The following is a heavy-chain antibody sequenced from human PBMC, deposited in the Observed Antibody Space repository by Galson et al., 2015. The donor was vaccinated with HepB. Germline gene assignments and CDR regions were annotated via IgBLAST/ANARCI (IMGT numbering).Heavy chain of an antibody. CDR2: INSDGSST. D-gene: IGHD1-26*01. CDR3: ARQWELRDINWFDP. V-gene: IGHV3-74*01. Sequence: SLRLSCAASGFSFSSYSMNWVRQAPGKGLVWVSRINSDGSSTSYADSVKGRFTISRDNAKNTLYLQMNSLRAEDTAVYYCARQWELRDINWFDPWGQGTLVTVSS. J-gene: IGHJ5*02. CDR1: GFSFSSYS.